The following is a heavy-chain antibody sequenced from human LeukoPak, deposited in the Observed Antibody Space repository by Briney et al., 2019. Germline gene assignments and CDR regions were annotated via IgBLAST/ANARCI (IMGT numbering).Heavy chain of an antibody. Sequence: ASVKVSCKASGYTFTSYAMHWVRQAPGQRLEWMGWINAGNGNTKYSQRFQGRVTITRDTSASTAYMELSSLRSEDTAVYYCARDYSGSYYRNTFDYWGQGTLVTVSS. CDR2: INAGNGNT. CDR1: GYTFTSYA. D-gene: IGHD1-26*01. CDR3: ARDYSGSYYRNTFDY. J-gene: IGHJ4*02. V-gene: IGHV1-3*01.